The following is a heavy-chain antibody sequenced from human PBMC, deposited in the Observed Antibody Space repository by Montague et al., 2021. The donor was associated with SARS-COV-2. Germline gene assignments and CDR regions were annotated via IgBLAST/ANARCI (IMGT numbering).Heavy chain of an antibody. Sequence: SETLSPTCSVSGDSISRYYWSWIRQSDGKGLEWIGRIYTGGYVNXNPALQSRVSMSVDTSKSQVSLNVTSVTAADTAVHYCARAIWHLDVWGRGILVTVSS. CDR2: IYTGGYV. J-gene: IGHJ2*01. CDR3: ARAIWHLDV. V-gene: IGHV4-4*07. CDR1: GDSISRYY.